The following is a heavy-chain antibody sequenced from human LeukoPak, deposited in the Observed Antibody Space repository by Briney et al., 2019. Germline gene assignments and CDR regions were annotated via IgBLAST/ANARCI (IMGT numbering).Heavy chain of an antibody. CDR3: ARMGGGWDFDL. J-gene: IGHJ2*01. CDR2: MYHGGNT. CDR1: GFSISSRYY. Sequence: SETLSLTCTVSGFSISSRYYWGWVRQPPGKGLEGIGSMYHGGNTYYNPSLRSRVTISVDTAKNQLSLKLIFVTAADTAVYYCARMGGGWDFDLWGRGTLVTVCS. D-gene: IGHD3-10*01. V-gene: IGHV4-38-2*02.